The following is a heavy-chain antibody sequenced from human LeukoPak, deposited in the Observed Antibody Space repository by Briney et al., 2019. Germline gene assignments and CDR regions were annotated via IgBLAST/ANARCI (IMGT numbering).Heavy chain of an antibody. Sequence: SETLSLTCIVSGESITSYYWSWIRQPPGKGLEWIGEINHSGSTNYNPSLKSRVTISVDTSKNQFSLKLSSVTAADTAVYYCARHGIAAAGTVYWYFDLWGRGTLVTVSS. CDR2: INHSGST. CDR1: GESITSYY. J-gene: IGHJ2*01. V-gene: IGHV4-34*01. D-gene: IGHD6-13*01. CDR3: ARHGIAAAGTVYWYFDL.